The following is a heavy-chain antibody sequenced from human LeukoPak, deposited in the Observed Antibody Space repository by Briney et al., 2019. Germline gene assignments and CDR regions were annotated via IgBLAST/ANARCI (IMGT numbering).Heavy chain of an antibody. CDR2: MNPNSGNT. V-gene: IGHV1-8*03. CDR3: ARGRYYGSGSYYRFDY. CDR1: GYTFTSYD. D-gene: IGHD3-10*01. Sequence: ASVKVSCKASGYTFTSYDINWVRQATGQGLEWMGWMNPNSGNTGYAQKFQGRVTITRNTSISTAYMELSSLRSEDTAVYYCARGRYYGSGSYYRFDYWGQGTLVTVSS. J-gene: IGHJ4*02.